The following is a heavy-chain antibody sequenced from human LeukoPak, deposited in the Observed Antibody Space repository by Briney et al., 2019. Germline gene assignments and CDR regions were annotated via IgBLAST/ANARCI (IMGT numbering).Heavy chain of an antibody. V-gene: IGHV4-59*01. CDR3: ARLRVTAAAFYGMDV. Sequence: SETLSLTCTVSGASITSYYWNWIRQPPGKGLEWIGYLFYSGGTNYNPSLKSRVTISVDTSKNQFSLKLSSVTAADTAVYYCARLRVTAAAFYGMDVWGQGTTATDSS. J-gene: IGHJ6*02. CDR1: GASITSYY. CDR2: LFYSGGT. D-gene: IGHD6-25*01.